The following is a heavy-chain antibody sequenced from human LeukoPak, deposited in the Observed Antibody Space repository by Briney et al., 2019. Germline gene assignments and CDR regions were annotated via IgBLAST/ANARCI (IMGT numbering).Heavy chain of an antibody. CDR1: AYSFTSYW. D-gene: IGHD5-18*01. V-gene: IGHV5-10-1*01. CDR3: ARLYSYGYEFGY. CDR2: IDPSDSYT. J-gene: IGHJ4*02. Sequence: GESLKISCKGSAYSFTSYWISWVRQMPGKGLEWMGRIDPSDSYTNYSPSFQGRVTISADKSISTAYLQWASLKASDTAMYYCARLYSYGYEFGYWGQGTLVTVSS.